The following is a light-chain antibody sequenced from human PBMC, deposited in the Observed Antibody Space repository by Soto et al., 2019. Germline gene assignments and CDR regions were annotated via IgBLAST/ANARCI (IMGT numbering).Light chain of an antibody. CDR1: QSLSSSY. J-gene: IGKJ4*01. V-gene: IGKV3-20*01. Sequence: EIVLTQSPGTLSLSPGERATLSCRASQSLSSSYLAWYQQKPGQAPRLLIYGTSIRATGIPDRFSGSGSGTDFTLTISSLQAEDVAVYYCQQYYSTPLTFGGGTKVDI. CDR2: GTS. CDR3: QQYYSTPLT.